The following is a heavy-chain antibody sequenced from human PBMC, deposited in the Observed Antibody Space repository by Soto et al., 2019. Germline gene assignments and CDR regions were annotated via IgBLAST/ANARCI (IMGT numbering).Heavy chain of an antibody. V-gene: IGHV3-23*01. Sequence: PGGSLRLSCAASGFIFSNYAMTWVRQAPGKGLEWVSAINGGGGNIYYADSVKGRFTVSRDNSKNTLHLQMNSLRAEDTAVYYCAKGWISYYMDVWGKGTTVTVSS. J-gene: IGHJ6*03. CDR2: INGGGGNI. CDR1: GFIFSNYA. D-gene: IGHD2-2*03. CDR3: AKGWISYYMDV.